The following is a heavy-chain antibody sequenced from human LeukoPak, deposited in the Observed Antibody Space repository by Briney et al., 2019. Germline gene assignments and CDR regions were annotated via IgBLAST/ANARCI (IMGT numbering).Heavy chain of an antibody. Sequence: SETLSLTCTVSGGSISSGGYYWSWIRQPPGKGLEWIGYIYYSGSTKYNPSLKSRVTISIDTSKNQFPLKLSSVTAADTAIYYCAREEGASDYWGQGTLVTVSS. J-gene: IGHJ4*02. D-gene: IGHD1-26*01. CDR1: GGSISSGGYY. V-gene: IGHV4-61*08. CDR3: AREEGASDY. CDR2: IYYSGST.